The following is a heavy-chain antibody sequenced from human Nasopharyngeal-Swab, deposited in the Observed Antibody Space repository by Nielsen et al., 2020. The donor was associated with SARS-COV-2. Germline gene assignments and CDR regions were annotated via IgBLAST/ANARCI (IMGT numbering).Heavy chain of an antibody. CDR1: GFTFSSYS. D-gene: IGHD6-13*01. CDR3: ARDYPYSSSWYPYYYYYYMDV. CDR2: ISSSSSYI. Sequence: GESLKISCAASGFTFSSYSMNWVRQAPGKGLELVSSISSSSSYIYYADSVKGRFTISRDNAKSSLYLQMNSLRAEDTAVYYCARDYPYSSSWYPYYYYYYMDVWGKGTTVTVSS. V-gene: IGHV3-21*01. J-gene: IGHJ6*03.